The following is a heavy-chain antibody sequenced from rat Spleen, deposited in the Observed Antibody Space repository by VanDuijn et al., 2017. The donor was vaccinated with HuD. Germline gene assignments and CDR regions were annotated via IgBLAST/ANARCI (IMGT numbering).Heavy chain of an antibody. Sequence: EVQLVESGGGLVQPGRSLKLSCVASGFTFSAYWMYWVRQAPGKGLAWVSSISSDGFNTYYPDSVKGRFTISRAISENTVYLQMNSLRSEDTATYYCTRVGTTRPFAYWGQGTLVTVSS. V-gene: IGHV5-58*01. CDR2: ISSDGFNT. J-gene: IGHJ3*01. CDR1: GFTFSAYW. CDR3: TRVGTTRPFAY. D-gene: IGHD1-4*01.